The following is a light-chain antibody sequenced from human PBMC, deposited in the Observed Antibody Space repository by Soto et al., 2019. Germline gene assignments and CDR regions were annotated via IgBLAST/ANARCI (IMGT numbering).Light chain of an antibody. CDR1: QSVSSS. V-gene: IGKV3-11*01. J-gene: IGKJ3*01. Sequence: EIVLTQSPDTLSLSPGERATLSCRASQSVSSSLAWYQQKPGQAPRLLIYDASNRAPGIPARFSGSGSGTDFTLTISSLEPEDFAVYYCQQRSNWPPADTFGPATKVDIK. CDR3: QQRSNWPPADT. CDR2: DAS.